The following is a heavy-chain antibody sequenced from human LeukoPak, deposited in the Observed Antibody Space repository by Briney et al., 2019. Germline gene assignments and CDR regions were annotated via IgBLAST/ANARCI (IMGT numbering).Heavy chain of an antibody. D-gene: IGHD1-26*01. CDR3: ARAPKGASFLDS. CDR1: GCTFNSYD. CDR2: IGTACDT. V-gene: IGHV3-13*01. Sequence: PWGSLRLSCAASGCTFNSYDMHWVRQPTRKGLDLVSGIGTACDTYYANSVKGRFTISRENARNSLFLQMNSLRVGDTAVYYCARAPKGASFLDSWGQGTLVTVSS. J-gene: IGHJ4*02.